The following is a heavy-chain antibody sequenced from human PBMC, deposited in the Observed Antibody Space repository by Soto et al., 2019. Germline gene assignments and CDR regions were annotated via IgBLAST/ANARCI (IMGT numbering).Heavy chain of an antibody. CDR2: ISSSSSYV. CDR3: ARELTGTTVSAFDY. V-gene: IGHV3-21*01. Sequence: GGSLRLSCAASGFTFSSYSMNWVRQAPGKGLEWVSSISSSSSYVYYADSVKGRFTISRDNAKNSLYLQMNSLRAEDTAVYYCARELTGTTVSAFDYWGQGTLVTVSS. CDR1: GFTFSSYS. D-gene: IGHD1-20*01. J-gene: IGHJ4*02.